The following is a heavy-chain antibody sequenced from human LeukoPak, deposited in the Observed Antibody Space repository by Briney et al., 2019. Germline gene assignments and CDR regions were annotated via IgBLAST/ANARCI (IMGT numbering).Heavy chain of an antibody. CDR2: IYTSGST. Sequence: SETLSLTCTVSGGSISSGSYYWSWIRQPAGKGLEWIGRIYTSGSTNYNPSLKSRVTISVDTSKNQFSLKLSSVTAADTAVYYCARRGEIAARPGSLFDYWGQGTLVTVSS. D-gene: IGHD6-6*01. CDR3: ARRGEIAARPGSLFDY. V-gene: IGHV4-61*02. J-gene: IGHJ4*02. CDR1: GGSISSGSYY.